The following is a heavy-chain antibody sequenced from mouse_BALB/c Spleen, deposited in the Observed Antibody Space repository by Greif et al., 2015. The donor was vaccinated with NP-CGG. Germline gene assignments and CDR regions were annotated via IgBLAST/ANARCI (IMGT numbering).Heavy chain of an antibody. CDR2: INPGSGGT. J-gene: IGHJ3*01. D-gene: IGHD2-4*01. CDR1: GYAFTNYL. V-gene: IGHV1-54*01. Sequence: VQLQQSGAELVRPGTSVKVFCKASGYAFTNYLIEWVKQRPGQGLEWIGVINPGSGGTNYNEKFKGKATLTADKSSSTAYMQLSSLTSDDSAVYFCAREGDYGFAYWGQGTLVTVSA. CDR3: AREGDYGFAY.